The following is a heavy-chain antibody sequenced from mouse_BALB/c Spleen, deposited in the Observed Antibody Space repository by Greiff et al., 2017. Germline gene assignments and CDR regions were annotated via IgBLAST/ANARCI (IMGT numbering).Heavy chain of an antibody. D-gene: IGHD1-2*01. J-gene: IGHJ2*01. CDR1: GYAFSSYW. CDR3: AREGTTALDY. Sequence: QVQLQQSGAELVRPGSSVKISCKASGYAFSSYWMNWVKQRPGQGLEWIGQIYPGDGDTNYNGKFKGKATLTADKSSSTAYMQLSSLTSEDSAVYFCAREGTTALDYWGQGTTLTVSS. CDR2: IYPGDGDT. V-gene: IGHV1-80*01.